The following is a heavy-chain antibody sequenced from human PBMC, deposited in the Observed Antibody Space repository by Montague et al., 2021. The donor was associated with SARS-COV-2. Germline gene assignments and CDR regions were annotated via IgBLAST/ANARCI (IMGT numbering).Heavy chain of an antibody. D-gene: IGHD3-22*01. CDR2: ISGGGDNT. Sequence: SLRLSCSASGFTFSSYAMSWVRQAPGKGLEWVSGISGGGDNTYYXDSVKGRFTISRDDSKNTLYLQMNSLRAEDTAVYYCAKSQYYYDSSAFSGWGQGTLVTVSS. CDR1: GFTFSSYA. J-gene: IGHJ4*02. CDR3: AKSQYYYDSSAFSG. V-gene: IGHV3-23*01.